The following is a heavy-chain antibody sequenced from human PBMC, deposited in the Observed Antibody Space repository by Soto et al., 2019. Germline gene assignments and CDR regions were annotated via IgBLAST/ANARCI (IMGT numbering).Heavy chain of an antibody. CDR2: IYYSGTT. J-gene: IGHJ4*02. CDR3: ARLGRSYAVPDFDY. D-gene: IGHD1-26*01. Sequence: TCTVVGGSSVDFYGTWIRQPTGKGLEWMGYIYYSGTTTNYNPSLKSRVTLSVDTSKNQFSLKLSSVTAADTAVYYCARLGRSYAVPDFDYWGQGTLVTVYS. V-gene: IGHV4-59*08. CDR1: GGSSVDFY.